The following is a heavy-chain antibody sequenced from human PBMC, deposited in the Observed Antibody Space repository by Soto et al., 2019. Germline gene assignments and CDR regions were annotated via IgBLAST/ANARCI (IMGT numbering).Heavy chain of an antibody. CDR1: GFTFSSYA. V-gene: IGHV3-30-3*01. J-gene: IGHJ4*02. CDR3: ARSFGIAVAGTDFDY. Sequence: QVQLVESGGGVVQPGRSLRLSCAASGFTFSSYAMHWVRQAPGKGLEWVAVISYDGSNKYYADSVKGRFTISRDNSKNTLYLQMNSLRADDTAVYYCARSFGIAVAGTDFDYWGQGTLVTVSS. D-gene: IGHD6-19*01. CDR2: ISYDGSNK.